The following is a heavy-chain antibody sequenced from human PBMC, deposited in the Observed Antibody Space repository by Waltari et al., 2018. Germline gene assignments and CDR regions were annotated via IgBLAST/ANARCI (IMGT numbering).Heavy chain of an antibody. CDR2: IYYSGIT. J-gene: IGHJ3*02. CDR3: ARAASRIVMGATEAFDI. Sequence: QVQLQESGPGLVKPSQTLSLTCTVSGGSISSGGFYWSWIRQHPGKGLEWIGYIYYSGITYYNPSLKIRLFLSVDTSKNQFSLKLTSVTAADTAVYYCARAASRIVMGATEAFDIWGQGTMVTVSS. V-gene: IGHV4-31*03. CDR1: GGSISSGGFY. D-gene: IGHD1-26*01.